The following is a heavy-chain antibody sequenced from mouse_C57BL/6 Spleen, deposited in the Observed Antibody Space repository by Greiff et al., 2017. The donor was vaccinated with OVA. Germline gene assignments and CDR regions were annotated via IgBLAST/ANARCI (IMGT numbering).Heavy chain of an antibody. CDR2: IDPETGGT. CDR1: GYTFTDYE. V-gene: IGHV1-15*01. Sequence: QVQLKESGAELVRPGASVTLSCKASGYTFTDYEMHWVKQTPVHGLEWIGAIDPETGGTAYNQKFKGKAILTADKSSSTAYMELRSLTSEDSAVYYCTRCDGYYRYFDVWGTGTTVTVSS. D-gene: IGHD2-3*01. J-gene: IGHJ1*03. CDR3: TRCDGYYRYFDV.